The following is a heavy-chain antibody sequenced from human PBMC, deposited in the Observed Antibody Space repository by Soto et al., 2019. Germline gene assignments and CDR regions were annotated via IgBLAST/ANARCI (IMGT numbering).Heavy chain of an antibody. V-gene: IGHV1-3*01. CDR1: GYTFTSYA. D-gene: IGHD2-21*01. CDR2: INAGNGNT. J-gene: IGHJ4*02. CDR3: AKDPQWCLACGSHYYLDY. Sequence: ASVKVSCKASGYTFTSYAMHWVRQAPGQRLEWMGWINAGNGNTKYSQKFQGRVTITRDTSASTAYMELNSLRAEDTAVYYCAKDPQWCLACGSHYYLDYWGQGTPVTVSS.